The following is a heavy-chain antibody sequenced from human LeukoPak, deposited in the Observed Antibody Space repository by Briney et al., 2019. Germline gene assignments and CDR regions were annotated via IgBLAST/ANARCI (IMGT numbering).Heavy chain of an antibody. D-gene: IGHD3-16*01. CDR2: INDDGRST. CDR3: ARVRWGGLYYFDY. J-gene: IGHJ4*02. CDR1: GFTFSSYW. Sequence: GGSLRLSCAASGFTFSSYWMHWVRQAPGKGLVGASRINDDGRSTNYADSVKGRFTISRDNAKNTLYLLINSLRAEDTAVYYCARVRWGGLYYFDYWGQGTLVTVSS. V-gene: IGHV3-74*01.